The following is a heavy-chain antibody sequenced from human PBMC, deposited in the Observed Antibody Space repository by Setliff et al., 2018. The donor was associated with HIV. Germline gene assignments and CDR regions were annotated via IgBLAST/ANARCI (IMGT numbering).Heavy chain of an antibody. V-gene: IGHV4-59*12. J-gene: IGHJ4*02. Sequence: SETLSLTCTVSGGSISSYYWSWIRQPPGKGLEWIGYIYYSGSTNYNPSLKSRVTISVDTSKNQFSLKLSSVTAAGTAVYYCAREPIVTTRQGFFDLWGQGMLVTVSS. D-gene: IGHD5-12*01. CDR1: GGSISSYY. CDR3: AREPIVTTRQGFFDL. CDR2: IYYSGST.